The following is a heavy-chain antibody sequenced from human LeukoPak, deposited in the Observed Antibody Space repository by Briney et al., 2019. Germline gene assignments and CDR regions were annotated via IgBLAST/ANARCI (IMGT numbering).Heavy chain of an antibody. CDR2: IASDGSST. CDR1: GFTFSSYW. CDR3: AKDRAGINLVRGVITGVMDV. J-gene: IGHJ6*02. D-gene: IGHD3-10*01. Sequence: GGSLRLSCAASGFTFSSYWMNWVRQAPGKGLVWVSRIASDGSSTTYADSVKGRFTISRDNSKNTLYLQMNKLRDEDTAVYYCAKDRAGINLVRGVITGVMDVWGQGTTVTVSS. V-gene: IGHV3-74*01.